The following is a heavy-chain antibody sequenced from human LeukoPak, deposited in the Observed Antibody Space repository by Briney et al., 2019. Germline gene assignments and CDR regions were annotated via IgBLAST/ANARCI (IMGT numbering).Heavy chain of an antibody. J-gene: IGHJ4*02. V-gene: IGHV3-21*01. CDR1: GFTFSSYS. CDR3: ARAGYDILTGYSYYFDY. Sequence: GGSLRLSCAASGFTFSSYSMNWVRQAPGKGLEWVSSISSSSSYIYYADSVEGRFTISRDNAKNSLYLQMNSLRAEDTAVYYCARAGYDILTGYSYYFDYWGQGTLVTVSS. D-gene: IGHD3-9*01. CDR2: ISSSSSYI.